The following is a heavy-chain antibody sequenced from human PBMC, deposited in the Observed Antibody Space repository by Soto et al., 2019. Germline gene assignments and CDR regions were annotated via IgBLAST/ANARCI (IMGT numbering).Heavy chain of an antibody. CDR3: ARGGYIVVVPAAIQIRYYYYGMDV. J-gene: IGHJ6*02. Sequence: ASVKVSCKASGHSFSAYYMHWVRQAPGQGLEWVGWINPNGGGTKYAQKFQGRVTMTRDSSTKTVYMELTRLRPNDTAVYYCARGGYIVVVPAAIQIRYYYYGMDVWGQGTTVTVSS. D-gene: IGHD2-2*02. CDR1: GHSFSAYY. CDR2: INPNGGGT. V-gene: IGHV1-2*02.